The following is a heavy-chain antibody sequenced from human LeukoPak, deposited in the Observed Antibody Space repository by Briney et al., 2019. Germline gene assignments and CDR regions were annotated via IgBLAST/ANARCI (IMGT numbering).Heavy chain of an antibody. CDR2: IKSKTDGGTT. CDR1: GFTFSDAW. CDR3: AKDRRYYDSSGYYPFWYYYYYMDV. J-gene: IGHJ6*03. Sequence: GGSLRLSCAASGFTFSDAWMTWVRQAPGKGLEWVGRIKSKTDGGTTDYAAPVKGRFTISRDNSKNTLYLQMNSLRAEDTAVYYCAKDRRYYDSSGYYPFWYYYYYMDVWGEGTTVTVSS. V-gene: IGHV3-15*01. D-gene: IGHD3-22*01.